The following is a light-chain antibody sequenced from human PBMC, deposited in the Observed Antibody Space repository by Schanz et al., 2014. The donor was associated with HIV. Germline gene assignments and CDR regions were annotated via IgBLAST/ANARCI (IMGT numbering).Light chain of an antibody. CDR2: DVS. CDR1: SSDVGGYNY. CDR3: TSYTTNRTVA. Sequence: QSALTQPASVSGPPGQSITISCTGTSSDVGGYNYVSWYQQHPGKAPKLMIYDVSKRPSGVPDRFSGSKSGNTASLTISGLQADDEGDYYCTSYTTNRTVAFGGGTKVTVL. J-gene: IGLJ3*02. V-gene: IGLV2-14*01.